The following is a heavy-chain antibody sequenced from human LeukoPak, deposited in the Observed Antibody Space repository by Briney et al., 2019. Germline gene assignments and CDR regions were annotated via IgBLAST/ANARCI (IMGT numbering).Heavy chain of an antibody. D-gene: IGHD5-12*01. Sequence: SETLSLTCSVSGGSISSHYGSYIRQSPGKGLELIAYSDYSGNINYNPSLKSRTTIVVDTSKNQFSLNLTSVTAADTAVYYCARSSGYDSGLLLDYWGQGTLVTVSS. CDR2: SDYSGNI. V-gene: IGHV4-59*11. CDR3: ARSSGYDSGLLLDY. J-gene: IGHJ4*02. CDR1: GGSISSHY.